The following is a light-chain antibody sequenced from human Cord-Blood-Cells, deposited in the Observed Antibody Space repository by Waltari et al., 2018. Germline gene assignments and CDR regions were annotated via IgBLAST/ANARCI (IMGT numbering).Light chain of an antibody. CDR1: SSDVGGYNY. CDR3: CSYAGSYSWV. CDR2: DVS. V-gene: IGLV2-11*01. Sequence: QSALTQPRSVSGSPGQSVTISCTGTSSDVGGYNYVSWYQQHPGKAPKLMIYDVSKRPSGVPGRFSGSKSGITASLTISGLQAEDEAYYYCCSYAGSYSWVFGGGTKQTV. J-gene: IGLJ3*02.